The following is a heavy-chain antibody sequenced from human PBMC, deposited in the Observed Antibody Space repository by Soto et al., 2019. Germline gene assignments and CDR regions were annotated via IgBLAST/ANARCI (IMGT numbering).Heavy chain of an antibody. CDR3: AKVGKTYDTAWYLDY. Sequence: PGGSLRLSCAASGFTFSSYGMHWVRQAPGKGLEWVAVISYDGNNKYYADSVRGRFTISRDNSKNTLYLQMNSQRAEDTAVYYCAKVGKTYDTAWYLDYWGQGTLVTVSS. J-gene: IGHJ4*02. V-gene: IGHV3-30*18. D-gene: IGHD6-13*01. CDR1: GFTFSSYG. CDR2: ISYDGNNK.